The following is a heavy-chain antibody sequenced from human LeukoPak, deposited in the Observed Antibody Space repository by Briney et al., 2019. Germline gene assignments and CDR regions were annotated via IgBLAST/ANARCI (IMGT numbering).Heavy chain of an antibody. V-gene: IGHV4-34*01. CDR3: AVGIAAAGTGWFDP. CDR2: INHSGST. D-gene: IGHD6-13*01. CDR1: GGSFSGYY. Sequence: PSETLSLTCAVYGGSFSGYYWSWIRQPPGKGLEWIGEINHSGSTNYNPSLKSRVTISVDTSKNRFSLKLSSVTAADTAVYYCAVGIAAAGTGWFDPWGQGTLVTVSS. J-gene: IGHJ5*02.